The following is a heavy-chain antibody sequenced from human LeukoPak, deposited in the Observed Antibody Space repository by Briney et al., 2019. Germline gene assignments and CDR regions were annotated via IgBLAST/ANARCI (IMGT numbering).Heavy chain of an antibody. D-gene: IGHD3-9*01. V-gene: IGHV4-34*01. CDR1: GGSFTTFF. CDR3: ARRRLRYHPGFDP. CDR2: ISHNGST. Sequence: SETLSLTCAVYGGSFTTFFWSWIRQSPEKGLEWIGEISHNGSTSYSPSFKSRVTISVDASTNQFSLHVKSVTAADTAVYYCARRRLRYHPGFDPWGQGTLVTVSS. J-gene: IGHJ5*02.